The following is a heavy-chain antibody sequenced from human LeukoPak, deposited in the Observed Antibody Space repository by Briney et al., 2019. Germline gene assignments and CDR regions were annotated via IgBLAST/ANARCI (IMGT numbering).Heavy chain of an antibody. CDR3: AKEHYDFWSGYYN. CDR2: ISGSGGST. J-gene: IGHJ4*02. CDR1: GFTFSSYA. Sequence: GGSLRLSCAASGFTFSSYAMSWVRQAPGKGLEWVSTISGSGGSTYYADSVKGRFTISRDNSKDTLHLQMNSLRAEDTAVYHCAKEHYDFWSGYYNWGQGTLVTVSS. D-gene: IGHD3-3*01. V-gene: IGHV3-23*01.